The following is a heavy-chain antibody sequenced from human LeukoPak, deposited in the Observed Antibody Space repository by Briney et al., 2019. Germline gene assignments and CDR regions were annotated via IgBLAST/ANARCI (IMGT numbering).Heavy chain of an antibody. J-gene: IGHJ4*02. D-gene: IGHD3-22*01. Sequence: GGSLRLSCSASGFTFSSYAMNWVRQAPGKGLEWVSTIGDSGGGTYYADSVKGRFTISRDNSKNTVYLQMNSLSAEDTAVYYCANKYYYDSSGSSSYYFDYWGQGTLVTVSS. V-gene: IGHV3-23*01. CDR3: ANKYYYDSSGSSSYYFDY. CDR2: IGDSGGGT. CDR1: GFTFSSYA.